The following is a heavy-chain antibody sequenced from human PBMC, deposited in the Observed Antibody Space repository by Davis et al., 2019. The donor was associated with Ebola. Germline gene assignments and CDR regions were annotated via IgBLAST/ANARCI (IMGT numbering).Heavy chain of an antibody. V-gene: IGHV4-34*01. D-gene: IGHD3-10*01. Sequence: MPGGSLRLSCAVYGGSFSGYYWSWIRQPPGKGLEWIGEINHSGRTNYNPSLKSRVTISVATSKNQFSRKMSSVTAAATAGYYCARGGGFGGYGMDVWGQGTTVTVSS. CDR1: GGSFSGYY. CDR2: INHSGRT. J-gene: IGHJ6*02. CDR3: ARGGGFGGYGMDV.